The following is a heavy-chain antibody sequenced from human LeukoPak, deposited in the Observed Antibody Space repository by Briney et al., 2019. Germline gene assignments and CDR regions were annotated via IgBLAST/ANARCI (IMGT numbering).Heavy chain of an antibody. V-gene: IGHV4-34*01. D-gene: IGHD3-22*01. J-gene: IGHJ3*02. CDR1: GGSFSGYY. CDR2: INHSGST. CDR3: ARDDMGSAFGI. Sequence: SETLSLTCAVYGGSFSGYYWSWIRQPPGKGLEWIGEINHSGSTNYNPSLKGRVTISVDTSKNQFSLKLSSVTAADTAVYYCARDDMGSAFGIWGQGTMVTVSS.